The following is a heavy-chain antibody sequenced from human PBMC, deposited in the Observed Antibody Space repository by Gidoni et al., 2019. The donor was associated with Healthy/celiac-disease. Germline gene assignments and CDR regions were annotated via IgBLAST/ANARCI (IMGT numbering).Heavy chain of an antibody. CDR1: GGTVSRYA. CDR2: IIPILGIA. CDR3: ASDYGDRPEYSYYYSMDV. Sequence: QVQLVQSGAEVKKPGSAEKVSCKASGGTVSRYAISWVRQAPGQGLEWMGRIIPILGIATYAQKFQGSVTITADKSTSTAYMALSSLRSEDTAVYYCASDYGDRPEYSYYYSMDVWGNGTTVTVSS. V-gene: IGHV1-69*09. D-gene: IGHD4-17*01. J-gene: IGHJ6*03.